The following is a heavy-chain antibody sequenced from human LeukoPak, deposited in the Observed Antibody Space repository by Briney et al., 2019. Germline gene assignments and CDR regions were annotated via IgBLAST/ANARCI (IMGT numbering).Heavy chain of an antibody. CDR1: GFTFSDHY. CDR3: VRGAYCSRTTCYINYYYYGMDV. V-gene: IGHV3-72*01. J-gene: IGHJ6*02. CDR2: SRNKANSYTT. Sequence: PGGSLRLSCAASGFTFSDHYMDWVRQAPGKGLEWVGRSRNKANSYTTEYAASVKGRFTISRDDSKNSLDLQMSSLKTEDTAVYYCVRGAYCSRTTCYINYYYYGMDVWGQGTTVTVSS. D-gene: IGHD2-2*02.